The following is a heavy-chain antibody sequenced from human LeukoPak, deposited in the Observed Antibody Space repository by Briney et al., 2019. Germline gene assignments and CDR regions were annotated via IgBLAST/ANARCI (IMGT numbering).Heavy chain of an antibody. Sequence: PGGSLRLSCAASGFTFSSYAMNWVRQAPGKGLEWVALISNDGSNIYYADSVKGRFTLSRDNSKNTVYVQMNSLRAEDTAVYHCAKNVDSRFYYYGMDVGGQGTPVTVSS. V-gene: IGHV3-30*18. CDR3: AKNVDSRFYYYGMDV. CDR1: GFTFSSYA. J-gene: IGHJ6*02. CDR2: ISNDGSNI.